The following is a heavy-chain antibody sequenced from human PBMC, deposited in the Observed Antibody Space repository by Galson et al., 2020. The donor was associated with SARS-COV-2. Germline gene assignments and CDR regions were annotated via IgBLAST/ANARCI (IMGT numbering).Heavy chain of an antibody. D-gene: IGHD1-26*01. V-gene: IGHV4-4*02. J-gene: IGHJ4*02. CDR1: GGSISGPNW. CDR2: IYHTGST. CDR3: ARDSSHLYSGSDYYFEY. Sequence: SETLSLTCAVSGGSISGPNWWSWVRQSPGKGLEWIGEIYHTGSTNYNPSPKSRVTISLDKSKNQFSLKVTSVTAADTALYYCARDSSHLYSGSDYYFEYWGQGTLVTVSS.